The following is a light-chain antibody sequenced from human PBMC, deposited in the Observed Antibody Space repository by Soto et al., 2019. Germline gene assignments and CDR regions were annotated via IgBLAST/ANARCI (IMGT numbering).Light chain of an antibody. CDR2: KAS. V-gene: IGKV1-5*03. CDR1: RGVYRM. Sequence: DIQMTQSPSTLPAFVGDTVTITCRASRGVYRMLAWYQQRPGQAPKLLIYKASTLETGVPTRFSGSGSETEFTLTISSLQPEDVATYYCQHCDYLPIFGPGTTVDFK. J-gene: IGKJ3*01. CDR3: QHCDYLPI.